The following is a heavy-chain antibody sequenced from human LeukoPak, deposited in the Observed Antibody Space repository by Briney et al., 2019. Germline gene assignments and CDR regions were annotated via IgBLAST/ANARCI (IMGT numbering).Heavy chain of an antibody. V-gene: IGHV4-59*01. Sequence: SETLSLTCTVSGGSISSYYWGWIRQPPGKGLEWIGYIYYSGTTDYNPSLKSRVTISVDTSNNQFSLKVSSVTAADTAVYYCARSSRTYRSFDYWGQGTLVTVSS. D-gene: IGHD2-2*01. CDR1: GGSISSYY. J-gene: IGHJ4*02. CDR2: IYYSGTT. CDR3: ARSSRTYRSFDY.